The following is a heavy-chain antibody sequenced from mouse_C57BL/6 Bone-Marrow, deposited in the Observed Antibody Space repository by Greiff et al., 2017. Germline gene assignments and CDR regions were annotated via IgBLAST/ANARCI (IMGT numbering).Heavy chain of an antibody. D-gene: IGHD2-3*01. J-gene: IGHJ3*01. CDR1: GFNFKDDY. V-gene: IGHV14-4*01. CDR3: ATHFDDRWFAY. CDR2: IDPEYGDT. Sequence: EVQLQQSGAELVRPGASVKLSCTASGFNFKDDYMHWVKQRPEQGLEWIGWIDPEYGDTEYASKFQGKATRAADTSSNTAYLQLSSLTAEDSAVYDCATHFDDRWFAYWGQGTLVTVSA.